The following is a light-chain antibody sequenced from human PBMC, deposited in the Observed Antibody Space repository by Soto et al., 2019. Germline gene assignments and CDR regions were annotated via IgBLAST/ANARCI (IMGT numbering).Light chain of an antibody. J-gene: IGKJ4*01. CDR3: QQYGSSLLT. V-gene: IGKV3-20*01. CDR1: QSVSSEK. CDR2: GAS. Sequence: EVVLTQSPGPLSLSPGERASLSCRASQSVSSEKLAWYQQKPGQAPRLLIFGASGRATGIPERFSGSGSGTDFSLTISRLEPEDSAVYYCQQYGSSLLTFGGGTKVDIK.